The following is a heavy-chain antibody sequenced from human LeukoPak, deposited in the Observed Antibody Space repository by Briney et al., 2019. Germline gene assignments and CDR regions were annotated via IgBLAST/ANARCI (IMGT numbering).Heavy chain of an antibody. D-gene: IGHD4-17*01. V-gene: IGHV3-33*06. CDR1: GFTFSSYG. CDR2: IWYDGSNK. J-gene: IGHJ4*02. Sequence: PGGSLRLSCAASGFTFSSYGMHWVRQAPGKGLEWVAVIWYDGSNKYYADSVKGRFTISRDNSKNTLYLQMNSLRAEDTAVYYCAKDSQVLRAIDYWGQGTLVTVSS. CDR3: AKDSQVLRAIDY.